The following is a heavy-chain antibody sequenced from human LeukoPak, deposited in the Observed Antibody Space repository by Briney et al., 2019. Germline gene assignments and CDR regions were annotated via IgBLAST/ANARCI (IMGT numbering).Heavy chain of an antibody. Sequence: ASVKVSCKATGYTFTSYGISWVRQAPGQGLEWMGWISSNSDNTNYAQKLQGRVTMTEDTSTDTAYMELSSLRSQDTAVYYCATDRRLRWSSPPYYFDYWGQGTLVTVSS. CDR3: ATDRRLRWSSPPYYFDY. J-gene: IGHJ4*02. V-gene: IGHV1-18*01. CDR1: GYTFTSYG. D-gene: IGHD4-23*01. CDR2: ISSNSDNT.